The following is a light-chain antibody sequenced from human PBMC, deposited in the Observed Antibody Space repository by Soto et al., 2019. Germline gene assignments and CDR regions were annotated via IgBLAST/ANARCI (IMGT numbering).Light chain of an antibody. CDR3: QQVKSYPRT. J-gene: IGKJ4*01. V-gene: IGKV1-9*01. CDR2: EES. Sequence: NHLTQSPSSLSASVGDRVTITCRASQAITNNLAWYQQKPGNPPRLLIYEESTLHSGVPSRFSGRKVGTQFILTIDSLQPEDFATYYCQQVKSYPRTFGGGTKVEIK. CDR1: QAITNN.